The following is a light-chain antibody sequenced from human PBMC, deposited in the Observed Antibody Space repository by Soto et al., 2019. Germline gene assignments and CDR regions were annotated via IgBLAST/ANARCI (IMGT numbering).Light chain of an antibody. J-gene: IGKJ1*01. CDR3: QQYNNWPPWT. V-gene: IGKV3-15*01. CDR1: QSVSNN. Sequence: ILMTQSPATLSVSQGERATLSCRASQSVSNNLAWYQQQPGQATRLLIYDASTRATGIPARFSGTGSGTEFTLTITGLQAEDFSVYYCQQYNNWPPWTFGQGTKVEIK. CDR2: DAS.